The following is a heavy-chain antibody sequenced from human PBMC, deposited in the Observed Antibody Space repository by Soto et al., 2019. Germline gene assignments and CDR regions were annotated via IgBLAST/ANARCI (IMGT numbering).Heavy chain of an antibody. V-gene: IGHV1-69*13. CDR1: GGTFSSYA. Sequence: GXSVKVSCKASGGTFSSYAISWVRQAPGQGLEWMGGIIPIFGTANYAQKFQGRVTITADESTNTAYMGLSSLRSEDTAVYYCARQLRYFDWLSPDYYYGMDVWGQGTTVTVSS. CDR3: ARQLRYFDWLSPDYYYGMDV. CDR2: IIPIFGTA. J-gene: IGHJ6*02. D-gene: IGHD3-9*01.